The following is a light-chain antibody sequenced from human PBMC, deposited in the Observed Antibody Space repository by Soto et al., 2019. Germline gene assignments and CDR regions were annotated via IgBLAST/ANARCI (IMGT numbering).Light chain of an antibody. CDR3: SSYTSSSTVV. CDR2: DVS. J-gene: IGLJ2*01. Sequence: ALTQPASVSGSPGQSITLSCTGTSSDVGGYNYVSWYQQHPGIAPKLMIYDVSNRPSGVSNRFSGSKSGNTASLTISGLQAEDEADYYCSSYTSSSTVVFGGGTKVTVL. V-gene: IGLV2-14*01. CDR1: SSDVGGYNY.